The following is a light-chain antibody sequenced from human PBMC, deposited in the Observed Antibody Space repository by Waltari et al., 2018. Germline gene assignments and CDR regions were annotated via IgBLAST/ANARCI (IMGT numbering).Light chain of an antibody. CDR3: ASRDASLTAWL. CDR1: HSTIGPTY. CDR2: RNN. J-gene: IGLJ3*02. Sequence: SVLTQPPSAAGTPGQKLTISCSGNHSTIGPTYRYWYQQFPETAPKLLIYRNNQRPSGVPARFSGSKSGTSASLAISGLRSEDEATYFCASRDASLTAWLFGGGTKLTVL. V-gene: IGLV1-47*01.